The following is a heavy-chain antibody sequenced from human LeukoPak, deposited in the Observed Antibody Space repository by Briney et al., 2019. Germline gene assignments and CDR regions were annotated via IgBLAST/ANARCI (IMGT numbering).Heavy chain of an antibody. J-gene: IGHJ4*02. CDR1: GFTFSGSA. Sequence: GGSPRLSCAASGFTFSGSAMHWVRQASGKGLEWVGRIRSKANSYATAYAASVKGRFTISRDDSKNTAYLQMNSLKTEDTAVYYCAKDLDYTTYGYYFDYWGQGTLVTVSS. CDR3: AKDLDYTTYGYYFDY. V-gene: IGHV3-73*01. CDR2: IRSKANSYAT. D-gene: IGHD4-11*01.